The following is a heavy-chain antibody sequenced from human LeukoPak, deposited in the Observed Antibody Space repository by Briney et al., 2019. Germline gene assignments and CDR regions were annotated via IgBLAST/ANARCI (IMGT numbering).Heavy chain of an antibody. V-gene: IGHV4-59*12. Sequence: PGGSLRLSCVGSGFTFSNYNMIWVRQAPGKGLEWIGNIFYSGSTYYGPSLKSRLTISLDTSRNQFSLKLNSVTAADTAVYYCAKSNGYGLIDIWGQGTMVTVSS. CDR1: GFTFSNYN. CDR2: IFYSGST. D-gene: IGHD3-10*01. J-gene: IGHJ3*02. CDR3: AKSNGYGLIDI.